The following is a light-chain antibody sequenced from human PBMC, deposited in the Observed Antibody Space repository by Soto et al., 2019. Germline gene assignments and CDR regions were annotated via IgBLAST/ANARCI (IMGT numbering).Light chain of an antibody. Sequence: LPQSPSTWPLSPGASASLSGRASQSVSRYLAWYQQKPGQAPRLLIYGASNRATGIPARFSGSGSGTDFTPTISSLQPEDFAVYYCQQHSNWPPCTFGQGTKVAIK. V-gene: IGKV3-11*01. J-gene: IGKJ1*01. CDR1: QSVSRY. CDR3: QQHSNWPPCT. CDR2: GAS.